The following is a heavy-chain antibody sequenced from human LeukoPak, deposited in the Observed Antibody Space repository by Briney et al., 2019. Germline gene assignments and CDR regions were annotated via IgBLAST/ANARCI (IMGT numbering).Heavy chain of an antibody. J-gene: IGHJ3*02. V-gene: IGHV3-7*05. D-gene: IGHD3-10*01. CDR3: ARDTGGYGWGAFDI. Sequence: PGGSLRLSCEASGFAFSTFFMAWVRQSSGKGLEWVADIKPDGSETYYKGSVEGRFTISRDNADNSLYLQMNSLRAEDTAVYYCARDTGGYGWGAFDIWGQGTMVTVSS. CDR1: GFAFSTFF. CDR2: IKPDGSET.